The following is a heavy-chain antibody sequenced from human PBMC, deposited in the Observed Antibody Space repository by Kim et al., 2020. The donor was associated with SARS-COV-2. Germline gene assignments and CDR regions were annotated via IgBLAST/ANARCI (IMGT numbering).Heavy chain of an antibody. D-gene: IGHD2-15*01. CDR3: ASSRRSYCSGGSCSSLGVY. Sequence: GGSLRLSCAASGFTFSSYAMSWVRQAPGKGLEWVSAISGSGGSTYYADSVKGRFTISRDNSKNTLYLQMNSLRAEDTAVYYCASSRRSYCSGGSCSSLGVYWGQGTLVTVSS. CDR1: GFTFSSYA. J-gene: IGHJ4*02. CDR2: ISGSGGST. V-gene: IGHV3-23*01.